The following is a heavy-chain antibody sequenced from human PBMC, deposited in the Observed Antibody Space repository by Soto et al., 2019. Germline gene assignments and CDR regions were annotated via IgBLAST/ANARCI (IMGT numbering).Heavy chain of an antibody. CDR3: ARKHLSSGYYSTPDFDY. D-gene: IGHD3-22*01. CDR2: INHSEST. J-gene: IGHJ4*02. V-gene: IGHV4-34*01. CDR1: GGSFSGYY. Sequence: QVQLQQWGAGLLKPSETLSLTCAVYGGSFSGYYWSWIRQPPGKGLEWIGEINHSESTNYNPSLMIRVTISVDTSMNQFFLKLSSVTDADTAVYYCARKHLSSGYYSTPDFDYWGQGTLVTVSS.